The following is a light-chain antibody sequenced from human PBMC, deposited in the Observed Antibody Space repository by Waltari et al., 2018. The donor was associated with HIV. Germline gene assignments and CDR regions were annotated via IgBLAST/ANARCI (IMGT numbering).Light chain of an antibody. CDR3: QQYVSSQT. Sequence: EIVLMQSPGTLSLSPGERATLSCRASQSISSSYLAWYQQKPGQAPRLLMYGASNRATGIPDRFSGSGSGTDFTLTISRLEPEDLAVYYCQQYVSSQTFGQGTKVEIK. CDR2: GAS. J-gene: IGKJ1*01. V-gene: IGKV3-20*01. CDR1: QSISSSY.